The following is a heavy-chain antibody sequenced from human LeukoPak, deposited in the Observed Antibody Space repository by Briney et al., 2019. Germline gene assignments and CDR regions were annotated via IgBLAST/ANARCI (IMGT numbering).Heavy chain of an antibody. V-gene: IGHV3-23*01. Sequence: GGSLRLSCAASGLTFSSYAMSWVRQAPGKGLEWVSAISGSGGSTYYADSVKGRFTISRDNSKNTLYLQMNSLRAEDTAVYYCAKGGYYDFWSSWGQGTLVTVSS. J-gene: IGHJ5*02. D-gene: IGHD3-3*01. CDR1: GLTFSSYA. CDR3: AKGGYYDFWSS. CDR2: ISGSGGST.